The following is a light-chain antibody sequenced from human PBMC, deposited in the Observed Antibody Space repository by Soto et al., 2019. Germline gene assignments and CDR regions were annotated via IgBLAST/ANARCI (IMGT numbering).Light chain of an antibody. CDR3: AVWDDCLNGYV. CDR1: SSNIGSNT. Sequence: QSVLTQPPSASGTPGQRGTISCSGSSSNIGSNTVNWYQHLPRAAPKLLIQSNNQRPSGVPDRFSGSQSGTSASLAISGLQSEDEADYYCAVWDDCLNGYVFGTGTKVTVL. V-gene: IGLV1-44*01. CDR2: SNN. J-gene: IGLJ1*01.